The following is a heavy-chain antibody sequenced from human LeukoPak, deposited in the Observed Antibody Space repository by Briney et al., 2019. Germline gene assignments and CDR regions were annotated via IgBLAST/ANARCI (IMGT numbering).Heavy chain of an antibody. J-gene: IGHJ5*02. V-gene: IGHV4-59*01. CDR2: IYYSGST. Sequence: SETLSLTCTVSGGSISSYYWSWIRQPPGKGLEWIGYIYYSGSTNYNPSLKSRVTISVDTSKNQFSLKLSSVTAADTAVYYCARETLRWYLERWFDPWGQGTLVTVSS. CDR3: ARETLRWYLERWFDP. D-gene: IGHD4-23*01. CDR1: GGSISSYY.